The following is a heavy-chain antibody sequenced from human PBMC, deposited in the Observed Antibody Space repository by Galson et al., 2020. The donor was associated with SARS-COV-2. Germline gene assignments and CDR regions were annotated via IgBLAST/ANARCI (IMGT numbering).Heavy chain of an antibody. V-gene: IGHV3-23*01. CDR1: GFTFTYYA. J-gene: IGHJ4*02. Sequence: GGSLRLSCAASGFTFTYYAMSWVRQAPGKGLEWVSAISDSGTTRYYADSVEGRFTISRDNSKNTLDLQMNSLRAEDTAIYYCAKGPWERYYFGSGSVYFDYWGQGTLLTVSS. CDR3: AKGPWERYYFGSGSVYFDY. D-gene: IGHD3-10*01. CDR2: ISDSGTTR.